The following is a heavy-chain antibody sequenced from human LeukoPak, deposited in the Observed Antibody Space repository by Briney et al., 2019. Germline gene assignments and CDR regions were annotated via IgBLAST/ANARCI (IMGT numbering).Heavy chain of an antibody. V-gene: IGHV4-38-2*01. CDR2: IYHSGST. Sequence: SETLSLTCAVSGYSISSGYYWGWIRQPPGKGLEWIGSIYHSGSTYYNPSLKSRVTISVDTSKNQFSLKLNSVTAADTAVYYCARHRWELLYYFDYWGQGTLVTVSS. CDR3: ARHRWELLYYFDY. J-gene: IGHJ4*02. D-gene: IGHD1-26*01. CDR1: GYSISSGYY.